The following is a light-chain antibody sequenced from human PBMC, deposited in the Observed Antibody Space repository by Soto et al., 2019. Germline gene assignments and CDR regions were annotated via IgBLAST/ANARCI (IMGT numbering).Light chain of an antibody. CDR2: KAS. J-gene: IGKJ1*01. CDR1: QSVSRW. Sequence: DIQMTQSPPTLSASVGDRVTITCRASQSVSRWLAWYQQKPGKAPKLLIYKASTLESGVPSRFSGSGSGTEFTLAISSLQPDDSATYYCQQYTDNWTFGQGTKVDIK. CDR3: QQYTDNWT. V-gene: IGKV1-5*03.